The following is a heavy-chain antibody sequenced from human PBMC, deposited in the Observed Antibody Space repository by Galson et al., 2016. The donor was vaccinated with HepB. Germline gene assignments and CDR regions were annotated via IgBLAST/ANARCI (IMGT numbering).Heavy chain of an antibody. D-gene: IGHD2-2*01. Sequence: SVKVSCKASGYTFTSYHLHWVRQAPGQGLEWMGIIKPSDSSTSYAQKFQGRVTMTRDTSTSTVYMEVSSLRSEDTAVYYCARILVPVALGGGWFDPWGQGTLVTVSS. CDR2: IKPSDSST. J-gene: IGHJ5*02. CDR3: ARILVPVALGGGWFDP. V-gene: IGHV1-46*01. CDR1: GYTFTSYH.